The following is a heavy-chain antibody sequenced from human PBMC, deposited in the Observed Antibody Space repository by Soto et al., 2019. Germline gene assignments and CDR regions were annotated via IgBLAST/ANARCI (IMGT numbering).Heavy chain of an antibody. CDR1: GGSISSYY. CDR2: IYYSGST. D-gene: IGHD3-22*01. Sequence: SETLSLTCTVSGGSISSYYWSWIRQPPGKGLEWIGYIYYSGSTNYNPSLKSRVTISVDTSKHQFSLKLSSVTAADTAVYYCARDRYFYDSRGYYRTLDSWGQGTLVTVSS. CDR3: ARDRYFYDSRGYYRTLDS. J-gene: IGHJ4*02. V-gene: IGHV4-59*01.